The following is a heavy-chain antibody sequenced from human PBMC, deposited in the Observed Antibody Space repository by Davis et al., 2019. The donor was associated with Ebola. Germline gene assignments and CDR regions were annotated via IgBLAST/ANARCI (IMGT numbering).Heavy chain of an antibody. J-gene: IGHJ5*02. Sequence: GESLKISCKGSGYSFTSYLIGWVRQMPGKGLEWMGIIYPGDSDTRYSPSFQGQVTISADKSISTAYLQWSSLKASDTAMYYCARQPGVLLWFGSGGAWFDPWGQGTLVTVSS. V-gene: IGHV5-51*01. CDR1: GYSFTSYL. CDR2: IYPGDSDT. CDR3: ARQPGVLLWFGSGGAWFDP. D-gene: IGHD3-10*01.